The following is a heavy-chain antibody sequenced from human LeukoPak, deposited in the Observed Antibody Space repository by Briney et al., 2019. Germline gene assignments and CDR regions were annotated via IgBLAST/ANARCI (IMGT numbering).Heavy chain of an antibody. D-gene: IGHD3-10*01. CDR3: ARYLAGGDYFNGGEEDDAFDI. V-gene: IGHV4-59*08. CDR2: IYYSGST. CDR1: GGSISSYY. J-gene: IGHJ3*02. Sequence: SSETLSPTCTVSGGSISSYYWSWIRQPPGKGLEWIGYIYYSGSTNYNPSLKSRVTISVDTSKNQFSLKLSSVTAADTAVYYCARYLAGGDYFNGGEEDDAFDIWGQGTMVTVSS.